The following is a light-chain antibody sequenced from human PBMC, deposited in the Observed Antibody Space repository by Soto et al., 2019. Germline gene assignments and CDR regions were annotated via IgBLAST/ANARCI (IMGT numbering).Light chain of an antibody. CDR3: QQYGSSPLT. V-gene: IGKV3-20*01. J-gene: IGKJ1*01. Sequence: EVVLTQSPGTLSLSPGERGTLSCRASQSVSRNYLAWYQQKPGQGPRLLIYGATSRATGIPDRFSGSGSGTDFILTISRLEPADVAVYYGQQYGSSPLTFGQGIKVEIK. CDR1: QSVSRNY. CDR2: GAT.